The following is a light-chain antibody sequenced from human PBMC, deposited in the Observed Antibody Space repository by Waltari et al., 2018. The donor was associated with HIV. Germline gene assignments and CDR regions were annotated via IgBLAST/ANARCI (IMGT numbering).Light chain of an antibody. V-gene: IGLV2-14*03. CDR1: TSDVGGYNY. J-gene: IGLJ1*01. CDR2: DVS. Sequence: QSALTQPASVSGSPGQSITISCTGTTSDVGGYNYVSWYQHHPGTAPRVIIYDVSNRPSGVSDRFSGSKSGNTASLTISGLQAEDEGDYFCSSYRNSTFYVFGNGTKVTVL. CDR3: SSYRNSTFYV.